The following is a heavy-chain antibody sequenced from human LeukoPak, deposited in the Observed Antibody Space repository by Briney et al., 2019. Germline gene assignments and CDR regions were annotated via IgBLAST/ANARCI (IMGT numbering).Heavy chain of an antibody. Sequence: SVKVSCKASGGTFSSYAISWVRQAPGQGLEWMGGIFPIFGTANYAQKFQGRVTITADESTSTAYMELSSLRSEDTAVYYCARGMSSGRYAVDIWGQGTMVTVSS. J-gene: IGHJ3*02. V-gene: IGHV1-69*13. CDR1: GGTFSSYA. CDR3: ARGMSSGRYAVDI. CDR2: IFPIFGTA. D-gene: IGHD6-19*01.